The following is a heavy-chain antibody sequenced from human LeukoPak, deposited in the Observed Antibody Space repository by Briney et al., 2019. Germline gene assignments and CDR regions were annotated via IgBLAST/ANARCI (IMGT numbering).Heavy chain of an antibody. CDR3: SRLGGSYYHY. Sequence: GGSLRLSCAASGFTFSSYWMSWVRQAPGKGLEWAANIKQDGSEKYYVDSVKGRFTISRDNAKKSLYLQMNSLRADDTAVYYCSRLGGSYYHYWGQGTLVTVSS. D-gene: IGHD1-26*01. V-gene: IGHV3-7*01. CDR2: IKQDGSEK. J-gene: IGHJ4*02. CDR1: GFTFSSYW.